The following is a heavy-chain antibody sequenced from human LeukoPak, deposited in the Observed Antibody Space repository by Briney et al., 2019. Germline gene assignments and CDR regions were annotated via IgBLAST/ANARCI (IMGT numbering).Heavy chain of an antibody. CDR1: GFTFSDYW. CDR3: ARDAMAAAGY. CDR2: IKQEGSER. V-gene: IGHV3-7*01. J-gene: IGHJ4*02. D-gene: IGHD6-13*01. Sequence: GGSLRLSCAASGFTFSDYWMSWVRQAPGKGPEWVANIKQEGSERHYVDSVQGRFTISRDNAKNSLYLQMNSLRAEDTAVYYCARDAMAAAGYWGQGTLVTVSS.